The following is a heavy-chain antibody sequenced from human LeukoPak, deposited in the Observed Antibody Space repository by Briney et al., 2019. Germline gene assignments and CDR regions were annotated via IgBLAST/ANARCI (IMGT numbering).Heavy chain of an antibody. Sequence: SVKVSCKASGGTFSSYAISWVRQAPGQGLEWMGGIIPIFGTANYAQKFQGRATITTDESTSTAYMELSSLRSEDTAVYYCARGALRNGDGYNSVHHYWGQGTLVTVSS. D-gene: IGHD5-24*01. CDR1: GGTFSSYA. CDR3: ARGALRNGDGYNSVHHY. J-gene: IGHJ4*02. CDR2: IIPIFGTA. V-gene: IGHV1-69*05.